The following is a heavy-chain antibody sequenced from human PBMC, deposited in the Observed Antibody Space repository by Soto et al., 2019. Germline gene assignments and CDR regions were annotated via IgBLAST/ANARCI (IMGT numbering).Heavy chain of an antibody. CDR3: ARLPSRTGTYYFDY. J-gene: IGHJ4*02. V-gene: IGHV1-46*01. Sequence: ASVKVSCKASGGTFCSYAISWVRQAPGQGLEWMGIINPIRGRARYAQKFQGRVTMTRDTSTSTVYMELSSLRSEDTAVYYCARLPSRTGTYYFDYWGQGTLVTVSS. D-gene: IGHD1-1*01. CDR2: INPIRGRA. CDR1: GGTFCSYA.